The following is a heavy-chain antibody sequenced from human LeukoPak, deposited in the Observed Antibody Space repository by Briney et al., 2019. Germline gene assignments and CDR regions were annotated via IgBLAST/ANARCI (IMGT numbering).Heavy chain of an antibody. Sequence: SETLSLTCTVSGGSISSRSYYWGWIRQPPGKGLEWIAAIHYTGSTYYNPSLQSRLTISVDTSKNHFSLRLSSVTAADTAVYYCARLGIAAGGFWFDPWGQGTLVTVSS. CDR2: IHYTGST. J-gene: IGHJ5*02. D-gene: IGHD6-13*01. V-gene: IGHV4-39*01. CDR3: ARLGIAAGGFWFDP. CDR1: GGSISSRSYY.